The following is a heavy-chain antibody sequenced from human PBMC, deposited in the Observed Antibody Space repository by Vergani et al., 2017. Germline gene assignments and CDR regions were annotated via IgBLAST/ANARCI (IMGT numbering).Heavy chain of an antibody. V-gene: IGHV3-73*02. Sequence: EVQRVESGGGLVQPGGSLKLSCAASGFTFSGSAMHWVRQASGKGLEWVGRIRSKANSYATAYAASVKGRFTISRDDSKNTAYLQMNSLKTEATAVYYCTRPIVAAAPLFGYWGQGTLVTVSS. CDR1: GFTFSGSA. CDR3: TRPIVAAAPLFGY. J-gene: IGHJ4*02. D-gene: IGHD6-13*01. CDR2: IRSKANSYAT.